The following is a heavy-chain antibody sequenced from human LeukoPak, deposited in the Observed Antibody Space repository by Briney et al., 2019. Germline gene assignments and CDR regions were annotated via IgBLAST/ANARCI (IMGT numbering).Heavy chain of an antibody. V-gene: IGHV3-23*01. D-gene: IGHD3-22*01. CDR1: GSTFSRYV. J-gene: IGHJ4*02. CDR2: ISASGTST. CDR3: AKARGAYYPGGPRDY. Sequence: GGSLRLSCAASGSTFSRYVMSWVRQAPGTGLEWVSVISASGTSTYYGDSVKGRFTISRDNSKNTLYLQMSSLRAEDTAIYYCAKARGAYYPGGPRDYWGRGTLVTVSS.